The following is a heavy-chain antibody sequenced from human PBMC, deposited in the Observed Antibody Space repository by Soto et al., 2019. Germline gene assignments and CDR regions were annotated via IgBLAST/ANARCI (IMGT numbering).Heavy chain of an antibody. Sequence: HPGGSLRLSCIPSGFTFSNFGMHWVRQAPGGGLEWVAFISYDGRNKYSSDSVKGRFAVSRDNSKNTLYLQMNSLRAEDSAVYYCAKDGIPTPGPLDVWGQGTTVTVSS. J-gene: IGHJ6*02. CDR2: ISYDGRNK. D-gene: IGHD2-2*02. V-gene: IGHV3-30*18. CDR3: AKDGIPTPGPLDV. CDR1: GFTFSNFG.